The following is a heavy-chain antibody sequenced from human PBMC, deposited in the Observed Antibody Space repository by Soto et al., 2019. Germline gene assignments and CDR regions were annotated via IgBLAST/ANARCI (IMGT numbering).Heavy chain of an antibody. CDR2: TSGSGGST. CDR3: AKVAREERAARSPRTYYFDY. D-gene: IGHD6-6*01. V-gene: IGHV3-23*01. J-gene: IGHJ4*02. Sequence: GGSLRLSCAASGFTFSSYAMSWVRQAPGKGLEWVSATSGSGGSTYYADSVKGRFTISRDNSKNTLYLQMNSLRAEDTAVYYCAKVAREERAARSPRTYYFDYWGQGTLVTVSS. CDR1: GFTFSSYA.